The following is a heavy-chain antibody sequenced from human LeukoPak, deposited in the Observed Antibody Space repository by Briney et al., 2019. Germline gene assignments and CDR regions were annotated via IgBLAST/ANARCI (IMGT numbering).Heavy chain of an antibody. CDR2: INHSGST. J-gene: IGHJ4*02. CDR3: ARDSYDFWSGYHDY. V-gene: IGHV4-34*01. D-gene: IGHD3-3*01. CDR1: GGSFSGYY. Sequence: PSETLSLTCAVYGGSFSGYYWSWIRQPPGKGLEWIGEINHSGSTNYNPSLKSRVTISVDTSKNQFSLKLSSVTAADTAVYYCARDSYDFWSGYHDYWGQGTLVTVSS.